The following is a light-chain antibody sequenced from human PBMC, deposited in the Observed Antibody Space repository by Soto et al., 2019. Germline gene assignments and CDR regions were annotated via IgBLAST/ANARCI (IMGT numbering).Light chain of an antibody. CDR1: QNINNY. CDR2: DAS. V-gene: IGKV1-33*01. J-gene: IGKJ1*01. CDR3: QQYYSFPRT. Sequence: IQMTQSPSSLSASVGDRVTITCQASQNINNYLNWYQQKPGRAPKLLIYDASNLEAGVPSRFRGSGSGTDFTFTISRLQPEDIATYYCQQYYSFPRTFGQGTKVDIK.